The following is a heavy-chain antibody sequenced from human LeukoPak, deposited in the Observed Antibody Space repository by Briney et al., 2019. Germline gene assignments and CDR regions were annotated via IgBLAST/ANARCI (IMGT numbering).Heavy chain of an antibody. V-gene: IGHV4-59*08. CDR2: IYYSGST. Sequence: SETLSLTCTVSGGSISTYFWSWIRQPPGKGLEWIGYIYYSGSTKYNPSLNSRVIISVDTSENKFSLKLNSVTAADTAVYFCARGFRGDNFDYWGQGTLVTVSS. J-gene: IGHJ4*02. CDR1: GGSISTYF. CDR3: ARGFRGDNFDY. D-gene: IGHD7-27*01.